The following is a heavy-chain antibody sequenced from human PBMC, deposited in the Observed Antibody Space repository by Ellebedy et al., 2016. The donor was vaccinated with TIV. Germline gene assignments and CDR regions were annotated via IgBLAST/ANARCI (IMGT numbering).Heavy chain of an antibody. CDR3: ARGYYYDTSGYYSDFDF. CDR2: ISGDGGST. J-gene: IGHJ4*02. CDR1: GFTFSSYA. V-gene: IGHV3-43*02. Sequence: GESLKISCAASGFTFSSYAMHWVRLVPGKGLEWISLISGDGGSTLSADSVKGRFTVSSDDAKNSVSLHMNSLRAEDTAFYYCARGYYYDTSGYYSDFDFWGQGTLVTVSS. D-gene: IGHD3-22*01.